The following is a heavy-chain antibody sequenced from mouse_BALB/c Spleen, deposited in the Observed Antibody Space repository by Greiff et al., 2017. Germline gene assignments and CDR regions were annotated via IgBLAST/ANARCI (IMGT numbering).Heavy chain of an antibody. J-gene: IGHJ4*01. Sequence: EVKLMESGGGLVQPGGSLRLSCATSGFTFTAYYMSWVRQPPGKALEWLGFIRNKANGYTTEYSASVKGRFTISRDNSQSILYLQMNTLRAEDSATYYCARDGNFYAMDYWGQGTSVTVAS. CDR2: IRNKANGYTT. D-gene: IGHD2-1*01. CDR3: ARDGNFYAMDY. V-gene: IGHV7-3*02. CDR1: GFTFTAYY.